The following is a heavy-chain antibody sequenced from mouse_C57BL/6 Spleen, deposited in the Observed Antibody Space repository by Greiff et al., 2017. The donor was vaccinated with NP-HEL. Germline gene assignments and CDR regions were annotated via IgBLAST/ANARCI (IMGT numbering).Heavy chain of an antibody. CDR3: TTDTPVVAPFWD. CDR1: GFNIKDDY. Sequence: EVQLQQSGAELVRPGASVKLSCTASGFNIKDDYMHWVKQRPEQGLEWIGWIDPENGDTEYASKFQGKATITADTSSNTAYLQLSSLTSEDTAVYYCTTDTPVVAPFWDWGQGTTLTVSS. J-gene: IGHJ2*01. CDR2: IDPENGDT. V-gene: IGHV14-4*01. D-gene: IGHD1-1*01.